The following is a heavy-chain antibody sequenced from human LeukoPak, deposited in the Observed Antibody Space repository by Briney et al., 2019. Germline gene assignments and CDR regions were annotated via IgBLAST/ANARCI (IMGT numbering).Heavy chain of an antibody. Sequence: GGSLRLSCAASGFTFSGYVMSWVRQAPGKGLEWVSTISGSGGNTYYADSVKGRFTISRDNSKNTLYLQMNSLRAEDTAVYYCAKDWGSSGWYNWFDPWGQGTLVTVSS. D-gene: IGHD6-19*01. CDR1: GFTFSGYV. CDR3: AKDWGSSGWYNWFDP. J-gene: IGHJ5*02. V-gene: IGHV3-23*01. CDR2: ISGSGGNT.